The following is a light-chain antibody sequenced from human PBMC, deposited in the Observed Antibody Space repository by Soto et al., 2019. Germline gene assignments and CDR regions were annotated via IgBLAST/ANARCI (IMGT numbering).Light chain of an antibody. CDR2: DVS. CDR3: SSHAAGSTLI. Sequence: QSVLTQPASVSGSPGQSTTISCTGTSSDVGGYNEVSWYQQRPGKAPKLMIFDVSNRPSGVSNRFSGSKSGNTASLTISGLQAEDEAYYYCSSHAAGSTLILGGGTQLTVL. V-gene: IGLV2-14*03. J-gene: IGLJ2*01. CDR1: SSDVGGYNE.